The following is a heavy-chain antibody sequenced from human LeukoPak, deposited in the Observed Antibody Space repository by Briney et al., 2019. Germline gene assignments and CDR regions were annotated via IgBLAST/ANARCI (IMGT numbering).Heavy chain of an antibody. CDR2: IYYSGST. D-gene: IGHD7-27*01. V-gene: IGHV4-59*01. CDR3: ARATNGGVFDY. J-gene: IGHJ4*02. Sequence: SETLSLTCTVSGGSISSYYWSWFRQPPGKGLEWIGYIYYSGSTNYNPSLKSRVTISVDTSKNQFSLKLSSVTAADTAVYYCARATNGGVFDYWGQGTLVTVSS. CDR1: GGSISSYY.